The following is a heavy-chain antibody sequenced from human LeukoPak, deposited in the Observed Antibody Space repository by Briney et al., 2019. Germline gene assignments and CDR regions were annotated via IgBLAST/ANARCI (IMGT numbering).Heavy chain of an antibody. CDR3: ARGNVGYSSGWYDY. V-gene: IGHV4-31*03. J-gene: IGHJ5*01. Sequence: SETPSVTRTLSGGSISSGGYCWSCFRQHPGKGLEWIAYIYYSGTTYYKPSQKRRVPISVDTSKNQFSLKLSSVTAADTAVYYCARGNVGYSSGWYDYWG. CDR1: GGSISSGGYC. CDR2: IYYSGTT. D-gene: IGHD6-19*01.